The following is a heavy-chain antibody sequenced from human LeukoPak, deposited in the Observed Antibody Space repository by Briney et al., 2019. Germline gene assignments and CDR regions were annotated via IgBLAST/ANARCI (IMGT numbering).Heavy chain of an antibody. J-gene: IGHJ6*03. Sequence: GGSLRLSCAASGFTFGSYSMNWVRQAPGKGLEWVSYITSSTSNIYYADSVKGRFTISRDNAKNSLYLQMNSLRAEDTGVYYCARVRGSYYMDVWGKGTSVTVSS. CDR2: ITSSTSNI. CDR3: ARVRGSYYMDV. CDR1: GFTFGSYS. V-gene: IGHV3-48*01.